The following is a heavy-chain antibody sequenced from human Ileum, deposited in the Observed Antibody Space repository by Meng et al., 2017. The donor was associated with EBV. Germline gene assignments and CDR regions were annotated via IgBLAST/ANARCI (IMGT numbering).Heavy chain of an antibody. V-gene: IGHV4-59*08. CDR1: GGSISSYY. D-gene: IGHD2-15*01. CDR2: IYYSGST. Sequence: QVPRQGPGPGMGKPSEPLSLPCPVSGGSISSYYWSWIRQPPGKGLEWIGYIYYSGSTNYNPSLKSRVTISVDTSKNQFSLNLSSVTAADTAVYYCARGGWSLDYWGQGTLVTVSS. J-gene: IGHJ4*02. CDR3: ARGGWSLDY.